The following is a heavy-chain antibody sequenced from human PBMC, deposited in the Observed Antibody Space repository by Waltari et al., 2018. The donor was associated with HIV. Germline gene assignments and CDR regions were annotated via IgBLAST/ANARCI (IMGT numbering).Heavy chain of an antibody. D-gene: IGHD1-26*01. Sequence: EVQLVESGGGWIEPGGSLRLSCAASGLTGSSNYMSWVRQAPGKGLEWVSVIYSGGSRYYADSVKGRFTISRDNSKNTLSLHMNSLGPEDTAVYYCARDPRSSGYYGMDVWGQGTTVTVSS. J-gene: IGHJ6*02. CDR1: GLTGSSNY. V-gene: IGHV3-53*01. CDR3: ARDPRSSGYYGMDV. CDR2: IYSGGSR.